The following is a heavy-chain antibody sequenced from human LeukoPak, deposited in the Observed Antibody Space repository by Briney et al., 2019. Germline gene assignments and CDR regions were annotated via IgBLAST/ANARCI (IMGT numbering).Heavy chain of an antibody. CDR2: IIPILGIA. CDR1: GGTFSSYA. J-gene: IGHJ4*02. V-gene: IGHV1-69*04. CDR3: ARDPTGDGFDY. D-gene: IGHD1-14*01. Sequence: GSSVKVSCKASGGTFSSYAISWVRQAPGQGLEWMGRIIPILGIANYAQKFQGRVTITADKSTSTAYMELSSLRSEDTAVYYCARDPTGDGFDYWGQGTLVTVSS.